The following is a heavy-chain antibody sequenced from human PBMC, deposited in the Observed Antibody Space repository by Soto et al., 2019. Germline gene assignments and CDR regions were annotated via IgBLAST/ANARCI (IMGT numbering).Heavy chain of an antibody. Sequence: GASVKVSCKASGYTFTGYYMHWVRQAPGQGLEWMGWINPNSGGTNYAQKFQGWVTMTRDTSISAAYMELSRLRSDDTAVYYCARAVRGAWYSSGWYFGYWGQGTLVTVSS. CDR1: GYTFTGYY. CDR2: INPNSGGT. V-gene: IGHV1-2*04. CDR3: ARAVRGAWYSSGWYFGY. J-gene: IGHJ4*02. D-gene: IGHD6-19*01.